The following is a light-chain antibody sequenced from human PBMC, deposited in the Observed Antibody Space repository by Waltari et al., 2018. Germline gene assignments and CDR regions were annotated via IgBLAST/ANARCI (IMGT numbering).Light chain of an antibody. V-gene: IGKV4-1*01. J-gene: IGKJ1*01. Sequence: DIVMTQSPDSLAVSLGERATMHCKSSQSVLYSSNNTNYLAWYQQKPGQPPKLLIYWACTRESGVPDRCSGSGSEKDYNYTNRGVQAENVAVYDCQKYYSTPWTFGQGTKVEIK. CDR3: QKYYSTPWT. CDR2: WAC. CDR1: QSVLYSSNNTNY.